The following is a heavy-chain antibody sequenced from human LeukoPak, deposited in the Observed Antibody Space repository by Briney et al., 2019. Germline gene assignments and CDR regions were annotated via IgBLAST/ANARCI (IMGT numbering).Heavy chain of an antibody. J-gene: IGHJ4*02. Sequence: SETLSLTCTVSGGSLSVSTSYWAWIRQPPGTGLEWVGTIYYTGRTYYNPSLKSRVTLSVDTSKNQFSLKVNSVTAADTAVFYCASTHPERYHATFDDWGQGTLVTVSS. CDR2: IYYTGRT. D-gene: IGHD5-24*01. CDR3: ASTHPERYHATFDD. V-gene: IGHV4-39*01. CDR1: GGSLSVSTSY.